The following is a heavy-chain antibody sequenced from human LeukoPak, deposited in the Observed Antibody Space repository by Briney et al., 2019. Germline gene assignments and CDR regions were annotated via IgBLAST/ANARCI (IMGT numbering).Heavy chain of an antibody. J-gene: IGHJ3*02. D-gene: IGHD3-22*01. CDR1: GGSISSGGYY. CDR3: ARACWGYYDSSGKGWAFDI. V-gene: IGHV4-30-2*01. CDR2: IYHSGST. Sequence: SETLSLTCTVSGGSISSGGYYWSWTRQPPGKGLEWIGYIYHSGSTYYNPSLKSRVTISVDRSKNQFSLKLSSVTAADTAVYYCARACWGYYDSSGKGWAFDIWGQGTMVTVSS.